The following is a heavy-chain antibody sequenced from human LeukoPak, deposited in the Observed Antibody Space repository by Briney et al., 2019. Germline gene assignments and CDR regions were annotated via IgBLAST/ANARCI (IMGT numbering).Heavy chain of an antibody. CDR2: IRSKTDGGTT. Sequence: GGSLRLSCAASGFTFNNAWMSWVRQAPGKGLEWVGRIRSKTDGGTTDYAAPVKGRFTISRDDSKNTLYLQMNSLKTEDTAVYYCTTSRYGSGSYYVYFDYWGQGTLVTVSS. J-gene: IGHJ4*02. CDR3: TTSRYGSGSYYVYFDY. D-gene: IGHD3-10*01. V-gene: IGHV3-15*01. CDR1: GFTFNNAW.